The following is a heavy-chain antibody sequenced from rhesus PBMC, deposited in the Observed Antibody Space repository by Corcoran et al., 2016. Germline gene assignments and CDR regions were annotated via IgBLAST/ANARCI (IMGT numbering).Heavy chain of an antibody. Sequence: EVQLVETGGGLVQPGGSLRLSCAASGFTFSRSWMNWVRQTPGKGLEWLSAINSGGGSTYYAESGKGRFTISRENSKNTLYLQMNSLRAEDTAVYYCARGGAAGRDWGQGVLVTVSS. CDR3: ARGGAAGRD. CDR1: GFTFSRSW. V-gene: IGHV3S42*01. J-gene: IGHJ4*01. CDR2: INSGGGST. D-gene: IGHD6-13*01.